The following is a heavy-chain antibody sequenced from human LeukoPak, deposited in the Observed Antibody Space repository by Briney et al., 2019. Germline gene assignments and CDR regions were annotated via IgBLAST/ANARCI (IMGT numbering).Heavy chain of an antibody. V-gene: IGHV3-30-3*01. CDR2: ISYDGSNK. Sequence: GGSLRLSCAASGFTFSSYAMHWVRQAPGKGLEWVAVISYDGSNKYYADSVKGRFTISRDNSKNTLYLQMNSLRAEDTAVYYCAKGLIAVVNYYGMDVWGQGTTVTVSS. J-gene: IGHJ6*02. CDR1: GFTFSSYA. D-gene: IGHD6-19*01. CDR3: AKGLIAVVNYYGMDV.